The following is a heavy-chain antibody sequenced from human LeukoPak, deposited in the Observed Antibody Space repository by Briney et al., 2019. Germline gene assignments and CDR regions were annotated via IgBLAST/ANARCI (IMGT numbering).Heavy chain of an antibody. CDR3: ARDRRGGWTFDY. V-gene: IGHV1-3*01. J-gene: IGHJ4*02. D-gene: IGHD6-19*01. CDR1: GYTFTSYA. Sequence: ASVKVSCKASGYTFTSYALHWVRQAPGQRLELMGWINAGNGNTKYSQKFQGRVTITRDTSASTAYMELSSLRSEDTAVCYCARDRRGGWTFDYWGQGTLVTVSS. CDR2: INAGNGNT.